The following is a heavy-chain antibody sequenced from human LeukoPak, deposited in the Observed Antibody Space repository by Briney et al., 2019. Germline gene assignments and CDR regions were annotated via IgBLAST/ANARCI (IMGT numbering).Heavy chain of an antibody. CDR3: AGSTDYGGNFFDY. CDR1: GGSFSGYY. V-gene: IGHV4-34*01. Sequence: SETLSLTCAVYGGSFSGYYWNLIRQPPGKGLEWIGGINHSGSTKYNPSLKSRVNISIDTSKNQFSLKLSSVTAADTAVYYCAGSTDYGGNFFDYWGQGTLVTVSS. CDR2: INHSGST. D-gene: IGHD4-23*01. J-gene: IGHJ4*02.